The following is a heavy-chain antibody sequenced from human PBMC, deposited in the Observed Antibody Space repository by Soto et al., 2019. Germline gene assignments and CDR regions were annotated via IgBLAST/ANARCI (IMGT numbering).Heavy chain of an antibody. CDR3: ASSIIGYSGYDRIDY. J-gene: IGHJ4*02. CDR1: GGSISGSSYY. D-gene: IGHD5-12*01. V-gene: IGHV4-39*07. CDR2: IFHSGST. Sequence: SETLSLTCTVSGGSISGSSYYWGWVRQPPGKGLEWIGSIFHSGSTYYGPSLKSRVTISVDTSKNQFSLKLSSVTAADTAVYYCASSIIGYSGYDRIDYWGQGTLVTVSS.